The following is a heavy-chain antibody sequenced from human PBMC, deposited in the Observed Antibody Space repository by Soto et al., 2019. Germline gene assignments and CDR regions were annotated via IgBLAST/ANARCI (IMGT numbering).Heavy chain of an antibody. V-gene: IGHV3-48*02. CDR2: ISGSSRTI. CDR3: ARIKLVEWFFINVDVYDMDV. J-gene: IGHJ6*02. Sequence: GGSLRLSCAASGFTFSSYAMSWVRQAPGKGLEWVSSISGSSRTIYYADSVKGRFTISRDNARNSVSLQMDSLRDEDTAVYYCARIKLVEWFFINVDVYDMDVWGQGTPVTVSS. D-gene: IGHD3-3*01. CDR1: GFTFSSYA.